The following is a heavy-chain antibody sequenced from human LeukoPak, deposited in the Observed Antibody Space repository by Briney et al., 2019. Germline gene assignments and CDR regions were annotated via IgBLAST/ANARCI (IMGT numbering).Heavy chain of an antibody. D-gene: IGHD3-9*01. V-gene: IGHV3-30*14. CDR3: ARINVLRYFDWFPDY. CDR2: ISYDGSHI. CDR1: GFTFSSYA. J-gene: IGHJ4*02. Sequence: GGSLRLSCAASGFTFSSYAMHWVRQAPGKGLEWVAVISYDGSHIYYADSVKGRFTISRDNSKNTLYLQMNSLRAEDTAVYYCARINVLRYFDWFPDYWGQGTLVTVSS.